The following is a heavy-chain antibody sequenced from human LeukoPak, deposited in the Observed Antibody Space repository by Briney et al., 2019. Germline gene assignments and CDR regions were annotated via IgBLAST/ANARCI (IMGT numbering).Heavy chain of an antibody. Sequence: GGSLRLSCAASGFTFSNYCMHWVRQPPGKGLVWFSQICTGESTIKSADSVKGRSTISRGNAKNTLYLQMSSLRAEDTAVYYCVRGVPVTPGIDYWGQGTLVSVSS. CDR2: ICTGESTI. J-gene: IGHJ4*02. V-gene: IGHV3-74*01. CDR1: GFTFSNYC. CDR3: VRGVPVTPGIDY. D-gene: IGHD2-2*01.